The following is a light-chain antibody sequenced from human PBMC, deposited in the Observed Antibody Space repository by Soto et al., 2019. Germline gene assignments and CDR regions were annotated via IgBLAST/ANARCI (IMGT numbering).Light chain of an antibody. J-gene: IGLJ1*01. CDR1: SSDVGGYSY. V-gene: IGLV2-14*01. CDR2: DVS. Sequence: QSVLTQPASVSGSPGQSIAISCTGTSSDVGGYSYVSWYQQQPGKAPKLVISDVSNRPSGVSDRFSGSKSGNTASLTISGLQTVDEADYYCASYTTSSTYVFGTGTKLTVL. CDR3: ASYTTSSTYV.